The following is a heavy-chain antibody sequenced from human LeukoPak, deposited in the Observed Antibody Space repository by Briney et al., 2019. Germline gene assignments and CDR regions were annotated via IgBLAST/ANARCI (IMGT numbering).Heavy chain of an antibody. CDR2: ITTSSSAI. J-gene: IGHJ4*02. CDR3: AGSGSYAS. D-gene: IGHD3-10*01. Sequence: PGGSLRLSCAASGFTFSSYGMHWVRQAPGKGLEWVSFITTSSSAIYYADSVKGRFTISRDNSKNTLYLQMNSLRAEDTAVYYCAGSGSYASWGQGTLVTVSS. CDR1: GFTFSSYG. V-gene: IGHV3-48*04.